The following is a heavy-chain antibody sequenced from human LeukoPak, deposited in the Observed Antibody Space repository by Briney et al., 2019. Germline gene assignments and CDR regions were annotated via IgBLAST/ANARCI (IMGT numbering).Heavy chain of an antibody. CDR3: APDYGGNSDAEYFQH. J-gene: IGHJ1*01. Sequence: ASVKVSCKASGGTFSSHTISWVRQAPGQGLEWMGRIIPILGIANYAQKFQGRVTITADKSTSTAYMELSSLRSEDTAVYYCAPDYGGNSDAEYFQHWGQGTLVTASS. CDR1: GGTFSSHT. V-gene: IGHV1-69*02. D-gene: IGHD4-23*01. CDR2: IIPILGIA.